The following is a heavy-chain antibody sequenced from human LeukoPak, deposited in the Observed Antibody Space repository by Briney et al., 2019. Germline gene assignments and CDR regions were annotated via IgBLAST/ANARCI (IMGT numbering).Heavy chain of an antibody. V-gene: IGHV4-34*01. CDR1: GGSFSGYY. CDR3: ARGEKYYDFWSGYPD. Sequence: SETLSLTCAVYGGSFSGYYWSWIRQPPGKGLGWIGEINHSGSTNYNPSLKSRVTISVDTSKNQFSLKLSSVTAADTAVYYCARGEKYYDFWSGYPDWGQGTMVTVSS. D-gene: IGHD3-3*01. CDR2: INHSGST. J-gene: IGHJ3*01.